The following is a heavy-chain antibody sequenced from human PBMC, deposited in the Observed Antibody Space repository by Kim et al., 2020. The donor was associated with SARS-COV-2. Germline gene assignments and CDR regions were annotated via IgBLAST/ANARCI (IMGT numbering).Heavy chain of an antibody. CDR1: GYTFTSYA. CDR2: INAGNGNT. D-gene: IGHD6-6*01. CDR3: ARASEYSSSSGPRPFDY. J-gene: IGHJ4*02. Sequence: ASVKVSCKASGYTFTSYAMHWVRQAPGQRLEWMGWINAGNGNTKYSQKFQGRVTITRDTSASTAYMELSSLRSEDTAVYYCARASEYSSSSGPRPFDYWGQGTLVTVSS. V-gene: IGHV1-3*01.